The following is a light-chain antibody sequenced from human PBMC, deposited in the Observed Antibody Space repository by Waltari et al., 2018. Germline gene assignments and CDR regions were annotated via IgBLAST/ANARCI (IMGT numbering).Light chain of an antibody. J-gene: IGKJ2*01. CDR1: QRISTW. CDR3: QLYNSYVMYT. CDR2: RAS. Sequence: DIQMSQSPSTLSASVGDRVTITCRPRQRISTWLAWYQKKPGKAPKLLRSRASTLGSGVPSMFAGSGSGTEFTLTISSLQPDDFGTYYCQLYNSYVMYTFGQGTKLDIK. V-gene: IGKV1-5*03.